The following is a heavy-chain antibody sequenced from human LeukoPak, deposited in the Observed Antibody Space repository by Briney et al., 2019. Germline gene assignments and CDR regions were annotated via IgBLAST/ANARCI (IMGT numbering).Heavy chain of an antibody. J-gene: IGHJ5*02. CDR3: ARDTPRITMVRGVINWFDP. Sequence: ASVKVSCKPSGYTFTSYGISWVRQAPGQGLEWMGWISAYNGNTNYAQKLQGRVTMTTDTSTSTAYMELRSLRSDDTAVYYCARDTPRITMVRGVINWFDPWGQGTLVTVSS. D-gene: IGHD3-10*01. CDR2: ISAYNGNT. CDR1: GYTFTSYG. V-gene: IGHV1-18*01.